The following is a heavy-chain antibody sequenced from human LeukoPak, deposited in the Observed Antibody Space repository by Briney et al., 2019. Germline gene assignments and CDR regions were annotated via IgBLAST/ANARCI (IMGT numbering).Heavy chain of an antibody. D-gene: IGHD6-13*01. CDR3: AKDRSLLLIAAAGYWFDP. CDR2: IYYSGST. Sequence: SETLSLTCTVSGGSISSYYWSWIRQPPGKGLEWIGYIYYSGSTNYNPSLKSRVTISVDTSKNQFSLKLSSVTAADTAVYYCAKDRSLLLIAAAGYWFDPWGQGTLVTVSS. CDR1: GGSISSYY. J-gene: IGHJ5*02. V-gene: IGHV4-59*01.